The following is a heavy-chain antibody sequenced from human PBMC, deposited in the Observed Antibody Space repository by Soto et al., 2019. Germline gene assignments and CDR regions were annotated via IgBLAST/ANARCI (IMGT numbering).Heavy chain of an antibody. J-gene: IGHJ4*02. Sequence: SETHCLTYTVSGGSISNVDDYWIWFRQPPGKGLEWIGYIYYSGSTYYNPSLKSRVTISVDTSKNQFSLKLSSVTAADTAVYYCARWWFGEFFDYWGQGTLVTVS. CDR3: ARWWFGEFFDY. CDR2: IYYSGST. D-gene: IGHD3-10*01. CDR1: GGSISNVDDY. V-gene: IGHV4-30-4*01.